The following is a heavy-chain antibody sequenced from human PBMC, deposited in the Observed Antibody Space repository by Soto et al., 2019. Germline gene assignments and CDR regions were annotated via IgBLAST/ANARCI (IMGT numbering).Heavy chain of an antibody. J-gene: IGHJ3*01. CDR2: ISGSGSDT. V-gene: IGHV3-23*01. CDR1: VFTFSTYA. D-gene: IGHD4-17*01. CDR3: AHPRGYGVFDAYDF. Sequence: VRLSCAAPVFTFSTYAMSWVRQAPGKGLEWVSAISGSGSDTYHAESVKGRFTISRDNSISMLYLQMNSLRTEDTAVYYCAHPRGYGVFDAYDFWGQGAMVTVSS.